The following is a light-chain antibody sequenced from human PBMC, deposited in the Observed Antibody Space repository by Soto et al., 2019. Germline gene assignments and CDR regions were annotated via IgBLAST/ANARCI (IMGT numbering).Light chain of an antibody. J-gene: IGKJ5*01. CDR2: SAS. CDR3: QQYNTWRSIT. V-gene: IGKV3-15*01. Sequence: EIVLTQSPATLSLSPGERATLSCRASQSVSSHLVWYQQKPGQAPRLLIYSASTRATGIPARFSGSGSGTGFTLTISSLQSEDFAVYYCQQYNTWRSITFGQGTRLEIK. CDR1: QSVSSH.